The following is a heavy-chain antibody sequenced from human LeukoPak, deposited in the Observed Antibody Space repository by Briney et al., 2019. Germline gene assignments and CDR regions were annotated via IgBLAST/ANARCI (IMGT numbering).Heavy chain of an antibody. Sequence: PGGSLRLSCAASGFTFSSYSMNWLRQAPGKGLEWVSYISSSSSTIYYADSVKGRFTISRDNAKNSLYLQMNSLRAEDTAVYYCARGGYSYGFRTFDYWGQGTLVTVSS. V-gene: IGHV3-48*01. D-gene: IGHD5-18*01. J-gene: IGHJ4*02. CDR1: GFTFSSYS. CDR3: ARGGYSYGFRTFDY. CDR2: ISSSSSTI.